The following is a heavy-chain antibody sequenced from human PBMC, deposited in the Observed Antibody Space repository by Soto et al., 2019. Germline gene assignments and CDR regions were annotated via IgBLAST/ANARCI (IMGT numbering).Heavy chain of an antibody. D-gene: IGHD4-17*01. J-gene: IGHJ4*02. CDR1: GFTFSNAW. CDR3: TTDFLYGDSHFDY. CDR2: IKSKTDGGTT. Sequence: GGSLRLSCAASGFTFSNAWMNWVRQAPGNGLEWVGRIKSKTDGGTTDYAVPVKGRFTISRDDSKNTLYLQMNSLKTEDTAVYYCTTDFLYGDSHFDYWGQGTLVTVSS. V-gene: IGHV3-15*07.